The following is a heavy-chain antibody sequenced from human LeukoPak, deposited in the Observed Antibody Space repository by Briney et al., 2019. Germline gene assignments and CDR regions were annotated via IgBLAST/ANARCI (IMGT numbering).Heavy chain of an antibody. CDR2: ISYDGTNK. D-gene: IGHD3-10*01. Sequence: GGSLRLSCAASGFTFSTYGIHWVRQAPGKGLEWVAVISYDGTNKYYGDSVRGRFTISREDSKNTLYLQMNSLRAEDTAVYYCAKDAGVPSGSGQLYNRLDPWGQGTLVTVSS. J-gene: IGHJ5*02. V-gene: IGHV3-30*18. CDR3: AKDAGVPSGSGQLYNRLDP. CDR1: GFTFSTYG.